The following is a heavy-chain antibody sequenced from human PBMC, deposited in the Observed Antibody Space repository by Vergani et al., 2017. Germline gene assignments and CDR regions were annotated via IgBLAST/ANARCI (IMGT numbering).Heavy chain of an antibody. J-gene: IGHJ6*02. CDR3: ATPQTVTTGGMEG. D-gene: IGHD4-17*01. CDR1: GYTFTDHY. CDR2: VDPEDGET. V-gene: IGHV1-69-2*01. Sequence: EVQLVQSGAEVKKPGATMKISCKVSGYTFTDHYMHWVKQAPGKGLEWMGLVDPEDGETIYAEKFKGRVTIAADTSTDTAHLELSSLRSEDTAVYYCATPQTVTTGGMEGWRQGTTVIVSS.